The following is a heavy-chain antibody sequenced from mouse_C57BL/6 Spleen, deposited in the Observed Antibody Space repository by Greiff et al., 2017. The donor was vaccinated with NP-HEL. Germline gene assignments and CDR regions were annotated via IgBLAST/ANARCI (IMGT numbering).Heavy chain of an antibody. D-gene: IGHD1-1*01. Sequence: VQLQQPGAELVMPGASVKLSCKASGYTFTSYWMHWVKQRPGQGLEWIGEIAPSDSYTNYNQKFKGKSTLTVDKSYSTAYMQLSSLTSEDSAVYYWDRARYGSNGYFDYWGQGTTLTVSS. J-gene: IGHJ2*01. V-gene: IGHV1-69*01. CDR3: DRARYGSNGYFDY. CDR1: GYTFTSYW. CDR2: IAPSDSYT.